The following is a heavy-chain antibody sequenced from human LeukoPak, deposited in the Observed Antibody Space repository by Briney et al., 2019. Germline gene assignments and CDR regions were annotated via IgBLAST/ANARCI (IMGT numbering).Heavy chain of an antibody. D-gene: IGHD3-9*01. CDR3: ASSGYDILTGYYTTLGY. CDR1: GGTFSSYA. J-gene: IGHJ4*02. Sequence: SVKVSCKASGGTFSSYAISWVRQAPGQGLEWMGRIIPILGVANYAQKFQGRVTITADKSTSTAYMELSSLRSEDTAVYYCASSGYDILTGYYTTLGYWGQGTLVTVSS. CDR2: IIPILGVA. V-gene: IGHV1-69*04.